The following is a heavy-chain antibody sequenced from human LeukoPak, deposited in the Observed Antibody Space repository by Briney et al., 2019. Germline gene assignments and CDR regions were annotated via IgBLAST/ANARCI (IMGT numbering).Heavy chain of an antibody. V-gene: IGHV3-23*01. CDR1: GFTFSSYA. CDR2: ISDGGDTT. Sequence: PGGSLRLSCAASGFTFSSYAISWVRQAPGKGLEWVSGISDGGDTTYDAGSVKGRFTVSRDNSKNILYLQMNSLRAEDTAIYYCAKTQGFFDHWGQGSLVAVSS. CDR3: AKTQGFFDH. J-gene: IGHJ4*02.